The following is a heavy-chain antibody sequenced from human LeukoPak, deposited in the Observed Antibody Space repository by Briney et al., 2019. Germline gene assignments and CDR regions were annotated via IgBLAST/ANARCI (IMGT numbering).Heavy chain of an antibody. Sequence: PGGSLRLSCAASGFTFSTYGMHWVRQAPGKGLEWVAFIRYDGSNKYYEDSVQGRFTIFRDNSKNTLYLQMNSLRAEDTAVYFCAKDKDPWKSTSISDFDYWGQGTLVAVSS. CDR1: GFTFSTYG. V-gene: IGHV3-30*02. J-gene: IGHJ4*02. CDR2: IRYDGSNK. D-gene: IGHD1-1*01. CDR3: AKDKDPWKSTSISDFDY.